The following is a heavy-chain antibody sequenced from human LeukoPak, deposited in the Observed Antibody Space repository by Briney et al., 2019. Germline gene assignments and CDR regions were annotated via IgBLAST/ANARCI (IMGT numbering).Heavy chain of an antibody. CDR3: ARETFNLYDSSGYLS. V-gene: IGHV3-66*01. Sequence: HPGGSLRLSCAASEFSVGSNYMTWVRQAPGKGLEWVSLIYSGGSTYYADSVKGRFTISRDNSKNTLYLQMNSLRAEDTAVYYCARETFNLYDSSGYLSWGQGTLVTVSS. CDR1: EFSVGSNY. J-gene: IGHJ5*02. D-gene: IGHD3-22*01. CDR2: IYSGGST.